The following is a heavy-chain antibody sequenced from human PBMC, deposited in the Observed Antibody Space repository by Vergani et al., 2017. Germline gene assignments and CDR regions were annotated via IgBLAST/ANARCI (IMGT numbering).Heavy chain of an antibody. CDR1: GGSISSSNYY. CDR3: ARRGGGGRAFDY. CDR2: IDYSGST. D-gene: IGHD3-10*01. J-gene: IGHJ4*02. Sequence: QLQLQESGPGLVKPSETLSLTCNVSGGSISSSNYYCGWVRQPPGKGLEWIGSIDYSGSTYYNPPLKSRATIFVDRSKNQFSLKLTSVTAADTAVFYCARRGGGGRAFDYWGQGTLVTVSS. V-gene: IGHV4-39*01.